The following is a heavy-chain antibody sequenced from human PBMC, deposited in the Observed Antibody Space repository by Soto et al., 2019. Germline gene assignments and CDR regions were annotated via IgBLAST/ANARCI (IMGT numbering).Heavy chain of an antibody. Sequence: GESLKISCKGSGYSFTSYWIGWVRQMPGKGLEWMGIIYPGDSDTRYSPSFQGQVTISTDKSISTAYLQWSSLKASDTAMYYCAGGGVRGVITRTRDYYGMDVWGQGTTVTVS. CDR3: AGGGVRGVITRTRDYYGMDV. V-gene: IGHV5-51*01. J-gene: IGHJ6*02. CDR1: GYSFTSYW. CDR2: IYPGDSDT. D-gene: IGHD3-10*01.